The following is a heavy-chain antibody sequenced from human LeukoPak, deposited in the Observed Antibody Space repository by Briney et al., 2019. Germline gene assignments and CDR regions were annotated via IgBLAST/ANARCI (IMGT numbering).Heavy chain of an antibody. D-gene: IGHD2-2*02. V-gene: IGHV3-23*01. CDR2: ISGSGGST. CDR1: GFTFSSYA. CDR3: AKAPSYIVVVPAAIGYYYYYMDV. Sequence: PGGSLRLSCAASGFTFSSYAMSWVRQAPGKGLEWVSAISGSGGSTYYADSVKGRFTISRDNSKNTLYRQMNSLRAENTAVYYCAKAPSYIVVVPAAIGYYYYYMDVWGKGTTVTVSS. J-gene: IGHJ6*03.